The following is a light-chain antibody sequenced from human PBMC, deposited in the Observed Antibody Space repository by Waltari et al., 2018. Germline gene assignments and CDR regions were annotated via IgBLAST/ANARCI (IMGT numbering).Light chain of an antibody. J-gene: IGKJ3*01. V-gene: IGKV3-11*01. CDR2: DAF. Sequence: EIVLTQSPVTLSLSPGERATLSCRASQNIQTFLAWYQHRPGQPPRLLIYDAFYRATGIPERFSGSGSGTDFTLSISSLEPEDFAVYFCQQRSDWPPFTFGPGTRVDI. CDR1: QNIQTF. CDR3: QQRSDWPPFT.